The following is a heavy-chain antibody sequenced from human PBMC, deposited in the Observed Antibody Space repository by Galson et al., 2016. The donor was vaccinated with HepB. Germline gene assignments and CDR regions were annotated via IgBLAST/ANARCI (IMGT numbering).Heavy chain of an antibody. Sequence: SLRLSCAASGFTFDNWWMMWVRQAPGKGLEWVADIKTDGSAQAYVDSVRGRFTISRDNAKNSLYLQLTSLRAEDSAVCYCARGTSEADYWGQGTLVTVSS. CDR1: GFTFDNWW. J-gene: IGHJ4*02. V-gene: IGHV3-7*01. CDR2: IKTDGSAQ. CDR3: ARGTSEADY. D-gene: IGHD1-26*01.